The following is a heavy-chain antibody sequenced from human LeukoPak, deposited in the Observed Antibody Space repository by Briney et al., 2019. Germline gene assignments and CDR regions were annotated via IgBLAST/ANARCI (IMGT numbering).Heavy chain of an antibody. CDR1: GFTFSSYA. J-gene: IGHJ6*02. Sequence: GGSLRLSCAASGFTFSSYAMSWVRQAPGKGLEWVSAISGSGGSTYYADSVKGRFTISRDNSKNTLYLQMNGLRAEDTAVYYCAKVLSSWYDMDVWGQGTTVTVSS. V-gene: IGHV3-23*01. D-gene: IGHD6-13*01. CDR3: AKVLSSWYDMDV. CDR2: ISGSGGST.